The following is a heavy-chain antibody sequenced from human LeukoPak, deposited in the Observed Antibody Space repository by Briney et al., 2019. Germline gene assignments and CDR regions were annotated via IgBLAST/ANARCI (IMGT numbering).Heavy chain of an antibody. Sequence: ASVKVSCKASGGTFSSYAISWVRQAPGQGLEWMGGIIPILGTANYAQKFQGRVTITADESTSTAYMELSSLRSEDTAVYYCARDWTYGLGFFDYWGQGTLVTVSS. J-gene: IGHJ4*02. V-gene: IGHV1-69*13. D-gene: IGHD3-16*01. CDR1: GGTFSSYA. CDR2: IIPILGTA. CDR3: ARDWTYGLGFFDY.